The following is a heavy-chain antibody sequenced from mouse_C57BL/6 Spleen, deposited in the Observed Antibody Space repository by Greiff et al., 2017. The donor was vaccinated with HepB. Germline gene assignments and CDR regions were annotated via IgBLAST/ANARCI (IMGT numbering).Heavy chain of an antibody. D-gene: IGHD2-4*01. Sequence: EVQLVESGGGLVKPGGSLKLSCAASGFTFSDYGMHWVRQAPEKGLEWVAYISSGSSTIYYADTVKGRFTISRDNAKNTLFLQMTSLRSEDTAMYYCARRIYYDYERGVAYAMDYWGQGTSVTVSS. CDR3: ARRIYYDYERGVAYAMDY. CDR2: ISSGSSTI. J-gene: IGHJ4*01. CDR1: GFTFSDYG. V-gene: IGHV5-17*01.